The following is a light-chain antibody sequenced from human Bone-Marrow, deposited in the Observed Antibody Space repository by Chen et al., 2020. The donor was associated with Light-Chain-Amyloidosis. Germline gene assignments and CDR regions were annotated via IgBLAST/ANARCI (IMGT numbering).Light chain of an antibody. V-gene: IGKV1-5*03. CDR1: QSISTW. J-gene: IGKJ2*04. CDR2: EAS. Sequence: DIQMTQSPSPLSASVGDRVTITCRASQSISTWLAWYQQKPGNAPKLRIYEASNLETGVPSRFSGSGSGTEFTLTISSLQPDDFATYYCQQYNSYRCSFGQGTKLEIK. CDR3: QQYNSYRCS.